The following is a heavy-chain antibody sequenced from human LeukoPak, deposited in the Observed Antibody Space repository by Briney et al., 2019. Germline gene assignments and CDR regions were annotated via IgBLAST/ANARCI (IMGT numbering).Heavy chain of an antibody. CDR2: MNPNSGNT. V-gene: IGHV1-8*02. Sequence: ASVKVSCKASGYTFTGYYMHWVRQATGQGLEWMGWMNPNSGNTGYAQKFQGRVTMTRNTSISTAYMELSSLRSEDTAVYYCARVELSMVQGVIITVWFDPWGQGTLVTVSS. CDR1: GYTFTGYY. D-gene: IGHD3-10*01. J-gene: IGHJ5*02. CDR3: ARVELSMVQGVIITVWFDP.